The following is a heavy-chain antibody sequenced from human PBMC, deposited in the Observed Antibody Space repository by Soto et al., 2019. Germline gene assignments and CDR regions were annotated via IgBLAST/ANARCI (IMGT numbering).Heavy chain of an antibody. D-gene: IGHD2-15*01. CDR1: VFTVISKY. CDR2: IWSAGLT. Sequence: GWSLRLSCASSVFTVISKYMNWVRQAPGKGLEWVSIIWSAGLTYYADSVRGRFTISRDISKNILFLQMNNLRAEDSAIYYCARELPPDLWGQGTLVTVS. CDR3: ARELPPDL. J-gene: IGHJ5*02. V-gene: IGHV3-53*01.